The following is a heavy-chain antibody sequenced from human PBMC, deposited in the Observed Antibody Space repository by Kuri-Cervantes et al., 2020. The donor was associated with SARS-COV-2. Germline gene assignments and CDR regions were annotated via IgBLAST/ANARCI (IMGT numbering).Heavy chain of an antibody. CDR3: ARGHDRRVYFSTPAPYYFDF. CDR2: IYSGGST. J-gene: IGHJ4*02. CDR1: GFTVSSNY. Sequence: GGSLKISCAASGFTVSSNYMSWVRQAPGKGLEWVSVIYSGGSTSYADSVKGRFTISRDNSRNTLYLQMNSLRAEDTAVYYCARGHDRRVYFSTPAPYYFDFWGQGILVTVSS. D-gene: IGHD3-22*01. V-gene: IGHV3-53*01.